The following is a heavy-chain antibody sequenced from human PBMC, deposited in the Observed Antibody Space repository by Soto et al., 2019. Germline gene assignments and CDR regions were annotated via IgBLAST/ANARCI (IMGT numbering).Heavy chain of an antibody. CDR2: ISASNGNT. CDR3: ARDPIDGSDWYFDH. D-gene: IGHD6-19*01. V-gene: IGHV1-18*04. CDR1: GFTFNTYA. J-gene: IGHJ4*02. Sequence: ASVKVSCKASGFTFNTYAITWVRQAPGQGLEYMGWISASNGNTNHAQKFRGRVTMTTDASTSTAYVELRSLRSDDTAVYYCARDPIDGSDWYFDHWGQGTMVTVSS.